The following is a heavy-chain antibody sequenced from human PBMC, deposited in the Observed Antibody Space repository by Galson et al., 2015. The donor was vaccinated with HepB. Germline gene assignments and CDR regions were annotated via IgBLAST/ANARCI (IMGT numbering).Heavy chain of an antibody. Sequence: PALVKPTQTLTLTCTFSGFSLSSTGVGVGWIRQPPGKALEWLAVIYWDDDDRYSPSLKSRLKITKDTSKNQVVLTMTNMDPVDTATYYFAHVIITFGGVIGPDAFDIWGQGTMVTVSS. D-gene: IGHD3-16*02. J-gene: IGHJ3*02. V-gene: IGHV2-5*02. CDR1: GFSLSSTGVG. CDR2: IYWDDDD. CDR3: AHVIITFGGVIGPDAFDI.